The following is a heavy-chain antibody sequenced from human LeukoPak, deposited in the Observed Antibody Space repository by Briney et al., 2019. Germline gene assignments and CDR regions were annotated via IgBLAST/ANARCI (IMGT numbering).Heavy chain of an antibody. CDR1: GGSFSCYY. J-gene: IGHJ4*02. Sequence: SETLSLTCAVYGGSFSCYYWSWIRQPPGKGLEWIGEINHSGSTNYNPSLKSRVTISVDTSKNQFSLKLSSVTAADTAVYYCARVLGYCSGGSCYESYFDYWGQGTLVTVSS. V-gene: IGHV4-34*01. D-gene: IGHD2-15*01. CDR2: INHSGST. CDR3: ARVLGYCSGGSCYESYFDY.